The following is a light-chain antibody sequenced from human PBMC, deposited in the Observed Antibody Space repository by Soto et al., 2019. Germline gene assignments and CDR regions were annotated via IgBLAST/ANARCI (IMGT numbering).Light chain of an antibody. Sequence: DIQMTQSPSSLSASVGDRVSITCRASQGISNFLAWYQHKPGKVPKLLIYAASTLQSGVPSRFSGSGSGTDLTLTISSLQPEDVATYYCQKYNSAPSLTFGGGTKVEIK. CDR1: QGISNF. J-gene: IGKJ4*01. V-gene: IGKV1-27*01. CDR3: QKYNSAPSLT. CDR2: AAS.